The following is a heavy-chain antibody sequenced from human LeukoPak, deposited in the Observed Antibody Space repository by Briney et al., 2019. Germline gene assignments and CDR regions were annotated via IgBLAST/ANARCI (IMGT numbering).Heavy chain of an antibody. D-gene: IGHD3-3*01. J-gene: IGHJ6*03. Sequence: GGSLRLSCAASGFTFSSYAMHWVRQAPGKGLEWVAVISYDGSNKYYADSVKGRFTISRDNSKNTLYLQMNSLRAEGTAVYYCARKRYYDFWSGYYPYWYYYYYMDVWGKGTTVTVSS. CDR1: GFTFSSYA. CDR2: ISYDGSNK. V-gene: IGHV3-30*04. CDR3: ARKRYYDFWSGYYPYWYYYYYMDV.